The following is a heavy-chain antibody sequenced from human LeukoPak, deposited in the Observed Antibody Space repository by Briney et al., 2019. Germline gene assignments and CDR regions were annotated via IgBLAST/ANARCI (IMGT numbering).Heavy chain of an antibody. D-gene: IGHD3-22*01. CDR2: MNPNSGNT. J-gene: IGHJ4*02. CDR3: ARVGRYYYDSSGYYGR. Sequence: ASVKVSCKASGYTFTSYDINWVRQATGQGLEWMGWMNPNSGNTGYAQKFQGRVTITADKSTSTAYMELRSLRSDDTAVYYCARVGRYYYDSSGYYGRWGQGTLVTVSS. V-gene: IGHV1-8*01. CDR1: GYTFTSYD.